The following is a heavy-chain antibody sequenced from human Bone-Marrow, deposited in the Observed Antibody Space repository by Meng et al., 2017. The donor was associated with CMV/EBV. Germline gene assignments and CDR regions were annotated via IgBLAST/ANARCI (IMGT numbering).Heavy chain of an antibody. CDR2: IYWDGDK. Sequence: QIPLKEAGPTLVKPTQTLTLTCTFSGFSLSTSGVGVGWIRQPPGKALEWLALIYWDGDKRYSPSLKSRLTITKDTSNNQVVLTMTNMGPVDTATYFCAHRPTEGLFDYWGQGTLVTVSS. J-gene: IGHJ4*02. CDR3: AHRPTEGLFDY. V-gene: IGHV2-5*02. CDR1: GFSLSTSGVG.